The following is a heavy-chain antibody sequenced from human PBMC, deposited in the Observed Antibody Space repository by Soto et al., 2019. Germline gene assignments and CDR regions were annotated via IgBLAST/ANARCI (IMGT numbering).Heavy chain of an antibody. CDR3: ARGIATGQLDP. D-gene: IGHD2-15*01. Sequence: VKVSCKASGYTFTRYTMNWVRQAPGQRLEWMGWINPDNGNTKSSQKFQDRVIITRDTSASTAYMDLSSLRSEDTAVYYCARGIATGQLDPWGQGTLVTVSS. CDR1: GYTFTRYT. V-gene: IGHV1-3*01. CDR2: INPDNGNT. J-gene: IGHJ5*02.